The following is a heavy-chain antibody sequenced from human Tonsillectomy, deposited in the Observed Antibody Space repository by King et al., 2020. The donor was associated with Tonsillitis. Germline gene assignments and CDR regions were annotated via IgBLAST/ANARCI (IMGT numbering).Heavy chain of an antibody. CDR1: GYTLTELS. V-gene: IGHV1-24*01. Sequence: QLVQSGAEVKKPGASVKVSCKVSGYTLTELSMHWVRQAPGKGLEWMGGFDPEDGETIYAQKFQGRVTMTEDTSTDTAYMELSSLRSEVTAVYYCATDPSSPFYYDSSGYYYSNWFDPWGQGTLVTVSS. CDR3: ATDPSSPFYYDSSGYYYSNWFDP. D-gene: IGHD3-22*01. J-gene: IGHJ5*02. CDR2: FDPEDGET.